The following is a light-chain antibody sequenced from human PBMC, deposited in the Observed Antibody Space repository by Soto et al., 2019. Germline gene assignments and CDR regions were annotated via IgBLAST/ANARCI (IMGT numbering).Light chain of an antibody. CDR2: AAS. CDR1: QGISSY. J-gene: IGKJ1*01. V-gene: IGKV1-8*01. Sequence: AIRMTQSPSSFSASTGDRVTITCRASQGISSYLAWYQQKPGKAPNLLIYAASTLQSGVPSRFSGSGSGTDFTLTISCLQSEDFATYYCQQYYSYPPTFGQGTKVDTK. CDR3: QQYYSYPPT.